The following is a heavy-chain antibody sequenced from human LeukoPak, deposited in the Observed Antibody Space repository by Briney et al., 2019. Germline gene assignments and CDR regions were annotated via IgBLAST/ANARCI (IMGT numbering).Heavy chain of an antibody. V-gene: IGHV3-7*04. CDR1: GFSFSNYW. D-gene: IGHD1-26*01. CDR2: INQDGSEK. Sequence: GGSLRLSCAASGFSFSNYWMSWVRQAPGKGLEWMANINQDGSEKYYVDSVQGRFTISRDNAKNSLYLQMNSLRAEDTAVYYCARAPLRSGSSYYFDYWGQGTLVTVSS. J-gene: IGHJ4*02. CDR3: ARAPLRSGSSYYFDY.